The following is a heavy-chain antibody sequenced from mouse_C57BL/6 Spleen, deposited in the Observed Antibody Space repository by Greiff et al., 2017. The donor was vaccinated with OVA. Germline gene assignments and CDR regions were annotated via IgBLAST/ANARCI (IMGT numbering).Heavy chain of an antibody. D-gene: IGHD2-3*01. Sequence: EVQLQQSGPELVKPGASVKISCKASGYTFTDYYMNWVKQSHGKSLEWIGDINPNNGGTSYNQKFKGKATLTVDKSSSTAYMELRSLTSEDSAVYYCAGYSPFAYWGQGTLVTVSA. CDR1: GYTFTDYY. V-gene: IGHV1-26*01. CDR2: INPNNGGT. J-gene: IGHJ3*01. CDR3: AGYSPFAY.